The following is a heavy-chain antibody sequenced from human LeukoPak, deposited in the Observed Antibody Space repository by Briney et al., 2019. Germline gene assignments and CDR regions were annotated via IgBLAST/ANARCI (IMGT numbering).Heavy chain of an antibody. CDR3: ARGSQGGPAALRAYFDY. CDR1: GGSISSGSYY. V-gene: IGHV4-61*02. CDR2: IYTSGST. Sequence: SETLSLTCTVSGGSISSGSYYWSWIRQPAGKGLEWIGRIYTSGSTNYNPSLKSRVTISVDTSKNQFSLKLSSVTAADTAVYYCARGSQGGPAALRAYFDYWGQGTLVTVSS. J-gene: IGHJ4*02. D-gene: IGHD6-13*01.